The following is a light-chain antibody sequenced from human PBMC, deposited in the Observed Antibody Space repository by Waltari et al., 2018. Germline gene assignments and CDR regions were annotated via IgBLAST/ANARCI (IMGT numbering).Light chain of an antibody. J-gene: IGKJ1*01. Sequence: DFQMTQSPSTLSASVGDRGTITCRASQSISTWLAWYQQKPGKAPKILIYKGSTLESGVPSRFSGSGFGTEFTLTISSLQPDDFATYYCQQYNHYWTFGQGTKVELK. CDR1: QSISTW. V-gene: IGKV1-5*03. CDR3: QQYNHYWT. CDR2: KGS.